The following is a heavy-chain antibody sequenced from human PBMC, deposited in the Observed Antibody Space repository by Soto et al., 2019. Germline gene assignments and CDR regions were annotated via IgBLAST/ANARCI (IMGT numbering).Heavy chain of an antibody. CDR2: KFHTGGT. J-gene: IGHJ4*02. CDR3: ARVFSSGSGWMYYFDF. D-gene: IGHD6-25*01. Sequence: QVQLQESGPGLVKPSETLSLTCTVSSDSISGENWWSWVRQPPGMGLEWIGVKFHTGGTNYNPSLKSRVTMEVVKSNHQFFLDLISATAADPAVYYCARVFSSGSGWMYYFDFWGQGTLVSVSS. CDR1: SDSISGENW. V-gene: IGHV4-4*02.